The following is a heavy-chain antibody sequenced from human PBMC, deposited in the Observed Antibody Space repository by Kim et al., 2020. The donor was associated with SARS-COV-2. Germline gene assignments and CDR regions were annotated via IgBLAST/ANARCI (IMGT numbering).Heavy chain of an antibody. D-gene: IGHD6-6*01. Sequence: SETLSLTCAVYGGSFSGYYWSWIRQPPGKGLEWIGEINHSGSTNYNPSLKSRVTITVDTSKNKFSLKLSSVTAADTAVYYCARGGKYSSSSYVDYRGHRTLVTVST. CDR1: GGSFSGYY. V-gene: IGHV4-34*01. CDR2: INHSGST. CDR3: ARGGKYSSSSYVDY. J-gene: IGHJ4*01.